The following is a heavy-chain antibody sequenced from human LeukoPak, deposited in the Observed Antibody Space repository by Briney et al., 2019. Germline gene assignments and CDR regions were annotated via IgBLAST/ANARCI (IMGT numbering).Heavy chain of an antibody. J-gene: IGHJ3*02. D-gene: IGHD6-19*01. CDR1: GLTFSKNN. V-gene: IGHV3-21*05. Sequence: GGSLRLSCAASGLTFSKNNMNWVRQAPGKGLEWVSYISSSSGDKYYADSVKGRFTISRDNAKNSLYLQMNSLRAEDTAVYYCARDIAVADWGAFDIWGQGTMVTVSS. CDR3: ARDIAVADWGAFDI. CDR2: ISSSSGDK.